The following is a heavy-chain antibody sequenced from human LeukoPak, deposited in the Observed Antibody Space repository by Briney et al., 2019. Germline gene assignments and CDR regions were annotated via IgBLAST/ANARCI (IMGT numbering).Heavy chain of an antibody. V-gene: IGHV3-23*01. CDR1: GLSVSSFA. J-gene: IGHJ4*02. CDR3: ARFASGYCSGGSCADYFDY. D-gene: IGHD2-15*01. CDR2: ISGSGNST. Sequence: GGSLRLYCAASGLSVSSFAMSWVRQAPGKGLEWVSVISGSGNSTYDAESVKGRFTISRDNSKNTLFLQMNSLRAEDTGVYSCARFASGYCSGGSCADYFDYWGQGPLVTVSS.